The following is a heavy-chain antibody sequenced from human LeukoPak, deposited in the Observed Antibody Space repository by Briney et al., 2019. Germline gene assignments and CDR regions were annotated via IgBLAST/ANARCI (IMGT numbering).Heavy chain of an antibody. CDR1: GGSISSYY. J-gene: IGHJ4*02. CDR3: ARYSSGGGSYDY. CDR2: IYYSGGT. V-gene: IGHV4-59*01. Sequence: PYETLPHTRTVSGGSISSYYWSWIRQPPGKGLEWIGYIYYSGGTYYNPSVKSRVTISVDTSRNQFSLKLNSVTAADTAVYYCARYSSGGGSYDYWGQVTLVTVSS. D-gene: IGHD6-19*01.